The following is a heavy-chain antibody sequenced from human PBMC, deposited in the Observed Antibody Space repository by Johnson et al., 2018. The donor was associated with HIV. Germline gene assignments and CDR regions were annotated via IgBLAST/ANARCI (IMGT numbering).Heavy chain of an antibody. CDR3: WGYSTSSNAAFDI. V-gene: IGHV3-30*03. D-gene: IGHD6-6*01. CDR1: GFTFSSYG. CDR2: ISYDGSNK. Sequence: QVQLVESGGGVVQPGRSLRLSCAASGFTFSSYGMHWVRQAPGKGLEWVAVISYDGSNKYYTDSVKGRFTISRDNSKNTLFMQMTSLRAEDTAVYYCWGYSTSSNAAFDIWGQGTMVTVSS. J-gene: IGHJ3*02.